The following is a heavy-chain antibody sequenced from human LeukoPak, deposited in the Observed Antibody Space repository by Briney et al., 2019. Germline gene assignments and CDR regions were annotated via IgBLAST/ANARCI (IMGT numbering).Heavy chain of an antibody. J-gene: IGHJ4*02. CDR1: GFTFSXXX. Sequence: GGSLRLSCAASGFTFSXXXXXXVRQAPGXXXXXXXXIKSQTDGGTSDYAXXXXGXFTISRDDSKNTLYLQMNSLKMEDTAVYYCTTESSWTIFYLDYWGQGTLVTVSS. V-gene: IGHV3-15*01. D-gene: IGHD6-13*01. CDR3: TTESSWTIFYLDY. CDR2: IKSQTDGGTS.